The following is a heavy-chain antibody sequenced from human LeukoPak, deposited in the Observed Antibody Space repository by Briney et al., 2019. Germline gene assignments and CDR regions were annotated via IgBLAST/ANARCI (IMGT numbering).Heavy chain of an antibody. Sequence: GRSLRLSCAASGFTFSSYGMHWVRQAPGKGLEWVAVIWYDGSNKYHADSVKGRFTISRDNSKNTLYLQMNSLRAEDTAVYYCARDMAAAGTLFDYWGQGTLVTVSS. V-gene: IGHV3-33*01. CDR3: ARDMAAAGTLFDY. CDR2: IWYDGSNK. J-gene: IGHJ4*02. CDR1: GFTFSSYG. D-gene: IGHD6-13*01.